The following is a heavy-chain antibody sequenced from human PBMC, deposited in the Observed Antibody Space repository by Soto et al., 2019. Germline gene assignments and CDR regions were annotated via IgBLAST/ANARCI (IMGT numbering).Heavy chain of an antibody. CDR2: IYYSGST. CDR3: ARASGYCSGGSCYSPYYYYYYMDV. Sequence: SETVSLTCTVSGGSISSYYWSWIRQPPGKGLEWIGYIYYSGSTNYNPSLKSRVTISVDTSKNQFSLKLSSVTAADTAVYYCARASGYCSGGSCYSPYYYYYYMDVWGKGTTVTVSS. J-gene: IGHJ6*03. D-gene: IGHD2-15*01. CDR1: GGSISSYY. V-gene: IGHV4-59*01.